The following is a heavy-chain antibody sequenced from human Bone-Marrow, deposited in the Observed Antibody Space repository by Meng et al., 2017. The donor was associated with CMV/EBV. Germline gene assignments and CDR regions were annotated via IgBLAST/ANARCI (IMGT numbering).Heavy chain of an antibody. Sequence: GGSLRLSCAASGFTFSSYAMHWVRQAPGKGLEWVAVISYDGSNKYYADSVKGRFTISRDSSKNTLYLQMNSLRAEDTAVYYCARDQVGAFDIWGQGTMVTVSS. CDR2: ISYDGSNK. CDR3: ARDQVGAFDI. J-gene: IGHJ3*02. CDR1: GFTFSSYA. V-gene: IGHV3-30*04.